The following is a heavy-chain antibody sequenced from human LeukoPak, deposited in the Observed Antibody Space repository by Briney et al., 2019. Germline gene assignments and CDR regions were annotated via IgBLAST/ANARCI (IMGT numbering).Heavy chain of an antibody. D-gene: IGHD3-22*01. CDR1: GYTFTTYG. J-gene: IGHJ4*01. CDR2: ISTYNGNT. CDR3: ARYQYANYDTLDY. Sequence: ASVKVSCKASGYTFTTYGISWVRQAPGQGLEWMGWISTYNGNTNYAQKFQGRVTMTTDTSTNTAYMELRSLRSDDTAVYYCARYQYANYDTLDYWGQGTMVTVAS. V-gene: IGHV1-18*01.